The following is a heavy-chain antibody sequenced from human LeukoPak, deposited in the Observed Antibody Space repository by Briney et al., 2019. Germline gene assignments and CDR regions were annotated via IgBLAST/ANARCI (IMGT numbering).Heavy chain of an antibody. V-gene: IGHV3-7*03. J-gene: IGHJ4*02. D-gene: IGHD5-18*01. CDR2: IKQDGSEK. CDR1: GFTFSSYA. CDR3: ASGYSYGTMIDY. Sequence: GRSLRLSCAASGFTFSSYAMHWVRQAPGKGLEWVANIKQDGSEKYYVDSAKGRFTISRDNAKNSVYLQMNSLRFEDTAVYLCASGYSYGTMIDYWGQGTLVTVSS.